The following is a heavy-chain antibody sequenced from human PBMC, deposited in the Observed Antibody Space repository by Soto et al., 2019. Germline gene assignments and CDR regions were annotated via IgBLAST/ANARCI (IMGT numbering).Heavy chain of an antibody. V-gene: IGHV4-34*01. Sequence: SETLSLTCAVYGGSFSGYYWSWIRQPPGKGLEWIGEINHSGSTNYNPSLKSRVTISVDTSKNQFSLKLSSVTAADTAVYYCARLGMGATTTNDYWGQGTLVTVSS. CDR2: INHSGST. CDR3: ARLGMGATTTNDY. CDR1: GGSFSGYY. D-gene: IGHD1-26*01. J-gene: IGHJ4*02.